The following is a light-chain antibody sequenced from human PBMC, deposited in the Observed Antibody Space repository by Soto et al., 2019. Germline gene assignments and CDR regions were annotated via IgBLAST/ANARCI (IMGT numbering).Light chain of an antibody. V-gene: IGLV2-14*01. CDR3: SSYTSIPTVV. CDR2: EVT. Sequence: QSALTQPASVSGSPGQSITISCTGTSSDVGGFNYVSWYQQHPGKAPKLIIYEVTYRPAGVSDRFSGSKSGNTGSLTISGLQAEDEADYYCSSYTSIPTVVFGGGTKLTVL. CDR1: SSDVGGFNY. J-gene: IGLJ2*01.